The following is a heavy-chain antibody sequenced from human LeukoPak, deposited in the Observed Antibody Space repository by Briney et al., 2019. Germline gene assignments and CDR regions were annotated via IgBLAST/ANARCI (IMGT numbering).Heavy chain of an antibody. Sequence: ASVTVSFTSSAYTFTSYGISWVRQAPGQGLEWMGWISAYNGNTNYAQKLQGRVTMTTDTSTSTDYMELRSLRSDDTAVYYCARDRAAMVTAWFDPWGQGTLVTVSS. CDR2: ISAYNGNT. J-gene: IGHJ5*02. CDR3: ARDRAAMVTAWFDP. D-gene: IGHD5-18*01. V-gene: IGHV1-18*01. CDR1: AYTFTSYG.